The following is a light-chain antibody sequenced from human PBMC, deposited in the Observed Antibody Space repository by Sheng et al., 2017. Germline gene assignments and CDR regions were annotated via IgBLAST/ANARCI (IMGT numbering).Light chain of an antibody. Sequence: DIQLTQSPSFLSASVGDRVTITCRASQGINNYLAWYQQKPGKTPKLLIYAASSLQSGVPSRFSGSGSGTEFTLTISSLQPDDFATYYCHQYNSFSWTFGQGTKVEIK. CDR3: HQYNSFSWT. J-gene: IGKJ1*01. CDR2: AAS. CDR1: QGINNY. V-gene: IGKV1-9*01.